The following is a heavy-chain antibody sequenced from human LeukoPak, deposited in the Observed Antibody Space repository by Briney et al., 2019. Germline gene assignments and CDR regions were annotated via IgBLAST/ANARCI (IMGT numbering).Heavy chain of an antibody. CDR2: IYTSGST. J-gene: IGHJ5*02. CDR1: GGSISSGSYY. CDR3: ARGYDSSGYYYDNWSDP. Sequence: SETLSLTCTVSGGSISSGSYYWSWIRQPAGKGLEWIGRIYTSGSTNYNPSLKSRVTISVDTSKNQFSLKLSSVTAADTAVYYCARGYDSSGYYYDNWSDPWGQGTLVTVSS. D-gene: IGHD3-22*01. V-gene: IGHV4-61*02.